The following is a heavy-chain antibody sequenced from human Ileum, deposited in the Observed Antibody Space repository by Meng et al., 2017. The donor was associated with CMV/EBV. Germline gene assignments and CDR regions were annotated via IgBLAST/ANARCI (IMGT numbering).Heavy chain of an antibody. CDR2: IKTSRDGGTT. CDR1: KCVVSEAY. J-gene: IGHJ4*02. D-gene: IGHD3-22*01. CDR3: TTGYSSVSFG. V-gene: IGHV3-15*07. Sequence: SAAAKCVVSEAYMNWVRQAPGKGLEWVGRIKTSRDGGTTQYAAFVKGRFTISRNNLQNTVDLQWNSLTMDDAGVYYCTTGYSSVSFGWGQGTLVTVSS.